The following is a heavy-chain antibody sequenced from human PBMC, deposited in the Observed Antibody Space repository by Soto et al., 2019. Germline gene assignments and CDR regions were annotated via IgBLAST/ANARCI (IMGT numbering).Heavy chain of an antibody. D-gene: IGHD6-19*01. J-gene: IGHJ4*02. CDR3: ASRSSGWYFDY. CDR2: ISGSGGST. Sequence: EVQLLESGGGLVQPGGSLRLSCAASGFTFSNYAMNWVRQAPGKGLEWVSVISGSGGSTYYADSVKGRFTISRDNSKNTLYLQMNGLRAEDTAVYYCASRSSGWYFDYWGQGTLVTVSS. CDR1: GFTFSNYA. V-gene: IGHV3-23*01.